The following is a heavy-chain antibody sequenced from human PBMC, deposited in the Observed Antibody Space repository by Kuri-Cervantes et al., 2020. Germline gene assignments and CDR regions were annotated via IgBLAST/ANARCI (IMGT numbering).Heavy chain of an antibody. Sequence: GGSLRPSCAASGFTFSSYGMHWVRQAPGKGLEWVAVISYDGSNKYYADSVKGRFTISRDNSKNTLYLQMNSLRAEDTAVYYCAKDQYSSTINWFDPWGQGTLVTVSS. CDR3: AKDQYSSTINWFDP. J-gene: IGHJ5*02. D-gene: IGHD6-13*01. CDR2: ISYDGSNK. CDR1: GFTFSSYG. V-gene: IGHV3-30*18.